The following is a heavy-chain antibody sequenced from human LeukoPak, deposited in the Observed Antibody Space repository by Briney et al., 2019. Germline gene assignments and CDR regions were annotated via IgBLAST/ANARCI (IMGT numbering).Heavy chain of an antibody. CDR2: IYYSGST. CDR1: GGSISSSSYY. Sequence: SETLSLTCTVSGGSISSSSYYWGWIRQPPGKGLEWIGSIYYSGSTYYNPSLKSRVTISVDTSKNQFSLKLSSVTAADTAVYYCARSPYYYDSKAFDIRGQGTMVTVSS. D-gene: IGHD3-22*01. CDR3: ARSPYYYDSKAFDI. V-gene: IGHV4-39*01. J-gene: IGHJ3*02.